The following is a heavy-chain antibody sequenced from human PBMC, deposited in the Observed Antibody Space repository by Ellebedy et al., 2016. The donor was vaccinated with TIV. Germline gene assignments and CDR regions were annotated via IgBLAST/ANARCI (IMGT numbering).Heavy chain of an antibody. CDR1: IVSFSGYY. D-gene: IGHD3-10*01. Sequence: GSLRLXCEIDIVSFSGYYWAWVRQPPGKGLEWIGDINHRGATKYISSLKSRVTISLDTSKRQFSLNITSVTAADTAFYYCARGSMVRGLAGWGQGTLVTVSS. CDR2: INHRGAT. V-gene: IGHV4-34*01. CDR3: ARGSMVRGLAG. J-gene: IGHJ4*02.